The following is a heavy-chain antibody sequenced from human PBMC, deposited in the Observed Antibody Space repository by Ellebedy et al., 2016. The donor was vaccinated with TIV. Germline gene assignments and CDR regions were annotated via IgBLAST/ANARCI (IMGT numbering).Heavy chain of an antibody. Sequence: GGSLRLSXAASGFTFSSYAMSWVRQAPGKGLEWVSTISGTGYSTYYADSVKGRFTISRDNSKNTLYLQMSSLRDEDTAEYFCAKDRGLVDILSYWHFDLWGRGTLVTVSS. J-gene: IGHJ2*01. CDR3: AKDRGLVDILSYWHFDL. D-gene: IGHD2-2*03. V-gene: IGHV3-23*01. CDR1: GFTFSSYA. CDR2: ISGTGYST.